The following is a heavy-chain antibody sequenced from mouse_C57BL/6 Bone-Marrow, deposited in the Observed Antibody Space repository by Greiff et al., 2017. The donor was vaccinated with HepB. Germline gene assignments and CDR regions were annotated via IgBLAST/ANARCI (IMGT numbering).Heavy chain of an antibody. CDR3: ASRYYYGRSPFAY. V-gene: IGHV5-12*01. J-gene: IGHJ3*01. D-gene: IGHD1-1*01. CDR2: ISHGGGST. Sequence: EVQGVESGGGLVQPGGSLKLSCAASGFTFSDYYMYWVRQTPEKRLEWVAYISHGGGSTYYPDTVKGRFTISRDNAKNTLYLQMSRLKSEDTAMYYCASRYYYGRSPFAYWGQGTLVTVSA. CDR1: GFTFSDYY.